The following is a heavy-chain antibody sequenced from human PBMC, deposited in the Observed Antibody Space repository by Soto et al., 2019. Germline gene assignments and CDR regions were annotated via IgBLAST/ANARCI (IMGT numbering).Heavy chain of an antibody. D-gene: IGHD3-3*01. CDR3: ARDGVGPFDY. Sequence: SETLSLTCTISCGSVSTYYWSWIRQPPGKELEWIGLTSYSGNSNYNPSLKSRVAMAVDTSRNQFSLTLSSVTAADTAVYYCARDGVGPFDYWGQGTLVTVSS. CDR1: CGSVSTYY. V-gene: IGHV4-59*02. J-gene: IGHJ4*02. CDR2: TSYSGNS.